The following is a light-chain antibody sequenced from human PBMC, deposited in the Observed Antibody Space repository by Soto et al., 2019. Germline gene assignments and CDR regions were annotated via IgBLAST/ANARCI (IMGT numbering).Light chain of an antibody. V-gene: IGLV2-8*01. CDR1: SSDVGGYNY. Sequence: QSMLTQPPSASGSPGQSVTISCTGTSSDVGGYNYVSWYQQHPGKAPKLMIYEVSKRPSGVPDRFSGSKSGNTASLTVSGLQAEDEADYYCSSHAGSKRVFGTGTRSPS. CDR2: EVS. J-gene: IGLJ1*01. CDR3: SSHAGSKRV.